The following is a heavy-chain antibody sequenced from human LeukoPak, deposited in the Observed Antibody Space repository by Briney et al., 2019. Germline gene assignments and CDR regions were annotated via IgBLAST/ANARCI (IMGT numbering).Heavy chain of an antibody. J-gene: IGHJ6*02. CDR3: ARHDSTGFYFSPTYGMDV. Sequence: SETLSLTCTVSGGSIISYYWGWIRQPPGKGLEWLGSIYFSGRTYYNPSLKSRVTISVDTSKNQFSLNLSSVTAADTAVYYCARHDSTGFYFSPTYGMDVWGQGTTVTVSS. CDR2: IYFSGRT. D-gene: IGHD3-22*01. CDR1: GGSIISYY. V-gene: IGHV4-39*01.